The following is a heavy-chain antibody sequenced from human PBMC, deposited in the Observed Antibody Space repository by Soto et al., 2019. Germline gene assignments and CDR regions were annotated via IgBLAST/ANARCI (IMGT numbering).Heavy chain of an antibody. V-gene: IGHV5-10-1*01. CDR3: ASWTQATSQGIEAGPGMDV. J-gene: IGHJ6*02. Sequence: PGESLKISCKGSGYSFTSYWISWVRQMPGKGLEWMGRIDPSDSYTNYSPSFQGHVTISADKSISTAYLQWSSLKASDTARYYCASWTQATSQGIEAGPGMDVWGQGTTVTVSS. CDR1: GYSFTSYW. D-gene: IGHD6-13*01. CDR2: IDPSDSYT.